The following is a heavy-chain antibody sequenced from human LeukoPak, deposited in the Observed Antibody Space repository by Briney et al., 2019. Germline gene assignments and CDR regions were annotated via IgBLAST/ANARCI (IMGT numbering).Heavy chain of an antibody. V-gene: IGHV3-30*18. CDR3: AKDSVSGYSYGLHYYYMDV. CDR1: GFTFSSYG. CDR2: ISYDGSNK. D-gene: IGHD5-18*01. J-gene: IGHJ6*03. Sequence: GGTLRLSCAASGFTFSSYGMSWVRQAPGKGLEWVAVISYDGSNKYYADSVKVRFTISRDNSKNTLYLQMNSLRAEDTAVYYCAKDSVSGYSYGLHYYYMDVWGKGTTVTVSS.